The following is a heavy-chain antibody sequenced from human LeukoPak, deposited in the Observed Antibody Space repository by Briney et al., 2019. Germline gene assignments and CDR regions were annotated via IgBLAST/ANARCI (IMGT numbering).Heavy chain of an antibody. J-gene: IGHJ4*02. Sequence: GGSLRLSCAASGFTFSSYGMHWVRQAPGKGLEWVAFIRYDGSNKDYADSVKGRSTISRDDSKNTLYLQINSLRAEDTAVYYCAKDLGSGRKAYYDFWSGYYTGYWGQGTLVTVSS. CDR2: IRYDGSNK. CDR3: AKDLGSGRKAYYDFWSGYYTGY. CDR1: GFTFSSYG. V-gene: IGHV3-30*02. D-gene: IGHD3-3*01.